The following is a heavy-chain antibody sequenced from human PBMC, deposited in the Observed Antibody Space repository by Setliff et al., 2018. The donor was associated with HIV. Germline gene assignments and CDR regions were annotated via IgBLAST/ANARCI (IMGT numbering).Heavy chain of an antibody. V-gene: IGHV5-51*01. CDR3: ARVRVGATDGFDL. D-gene: IGHD1-26*01. CDR2: IFPGDSDT. Sequence: GESLKISCKGSGYRIYRYWIAWVRQMPGKGLEWMGIIFPGDSDTRYSPSFYGQVTISADESINTAYLQWSRLKASDTAMYFCARVRVGATDGFDLWGQGTMVTVSS. CDR1: GYRIYRYW. J-gene: IGHJ3*01.